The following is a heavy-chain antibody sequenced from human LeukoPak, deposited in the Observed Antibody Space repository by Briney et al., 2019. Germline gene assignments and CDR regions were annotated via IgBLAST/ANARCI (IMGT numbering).Heavy chain of an antibody. D-gene: IGHD1-26*01. CDR1: GGSFSGYY. V-gene: IGHV4-34*01. Sequence: SETLSLTCAVYGGSFSGYYWSWIRQPPGKGLEWIGEINHSGSTNYKPSLKSRVTISVDTSKNQFSLKLSSVTAADTAVYYCAGRRYSGSPWGQGTLVTVSS. CDR2: INHSGST. CDR3: AGRRYSGSP. J-gene: IGHJ5*02.